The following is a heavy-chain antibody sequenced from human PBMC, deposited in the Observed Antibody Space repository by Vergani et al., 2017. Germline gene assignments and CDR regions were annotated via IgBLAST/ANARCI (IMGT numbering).Heavy chain of an antibody. CDR2: INPNSGGT. V-gene: IGHV1-2*02. CDR1: GYTFTGYY. Sequence: QVQLVQSGAEVQKPGASVKVSCKASGYTFTGYYMHWVRQAPGQGLEWMGWINPNSGGTNYAQKFQGRVTMTRDTSISPAYMELSGLRSDDTAVYYCARGPIPTTVKDWFDPWGQGTLVTVSS. D-gene: IGHD4-11*01. J-gene: IGHJ5*02. CDR3: ARGPIPTTVKDWFDP.